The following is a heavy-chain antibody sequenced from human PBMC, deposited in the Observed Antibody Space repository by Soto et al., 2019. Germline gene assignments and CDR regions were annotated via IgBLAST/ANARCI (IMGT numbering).Heavy chain of an antibody. Sequence: EVQLLESGGGLVQPGGSLRLSCAASGFTFSSYAMSWVRQAPGKGLEWGSAISGSGGSTYYADSVKGRFTISRDHSKNTLYLQMNSLRDEDTAVYYCAKNSIERFGELYSAFDIWGQGTMVTVSS. CDR2: ISGSGGST. V-gene: IGHV3-23*01. J-gene: IGHJ3*02. D-gene: IGHD3-10*01. CDR3: AKNSIERFGELYSAFDI. CDR1: GFTFSSYA.